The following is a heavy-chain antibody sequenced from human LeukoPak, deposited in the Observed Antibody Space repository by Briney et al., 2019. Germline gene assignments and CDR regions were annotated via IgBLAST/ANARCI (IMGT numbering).Heavy chain of an antibody. D-gene: IGHD5-24*01. CDR2: IRSKAYGGTT. V-gene: IGHV3-49*04. Sequence: GGSLRLSCTASGFTFGDYTMSWVRQAPGKGLEWLGFIRSKAYGGTTEYAASVKGKFTISRDGSKSIAYLQMNSLKTEDTAVYYCTRDQGRRDGWYYYNYMDVWGKGTTVTVSS. J-gene: IGHJ6*03. CDR1: GFTFGDYT. CDR3: TRDQGRRDGWYYYNYMDV.